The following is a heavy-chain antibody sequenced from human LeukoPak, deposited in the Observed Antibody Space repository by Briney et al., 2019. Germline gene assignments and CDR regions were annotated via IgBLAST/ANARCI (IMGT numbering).Heavy chain of an antibody. CDR1: GGSISGYY. Sequence: TSETLSLTCTVSGGSISGYYWSWIRQPPGRGLEWIGYIFSSGSTNYNPSLKSRVTISVDTSKNQFSLKLTSVTAADTAVYYCAREGFCSGGGCPYYFDYWGQGALVTVTS. CDR2: IFSSGST. J-gene: IGHJ4*02. D-gene: IGHD2-15*01. CDR3: AREGFCSGGGCPYYFDY. V-gene: IGHV4-59*01.